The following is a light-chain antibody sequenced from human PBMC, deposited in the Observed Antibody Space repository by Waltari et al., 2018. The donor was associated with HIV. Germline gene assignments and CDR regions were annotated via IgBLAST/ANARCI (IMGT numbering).Light chain of an antibody. V-gene: IGKV1-5*03. Sequence: DVQMTQSPATLSASVVDRVSITCRTSQIIENWLALYQQKPGQPPELLIYKTSYLQSGVPTRFSGSGSGADFTLTIDGLQPEDFATYYCQQYNSHSYTFGQGTKL. CDR3: QQYNSHSYT. CDR1: QIIENW. J-gene: IGKJ2*01. CDR2: KTS.